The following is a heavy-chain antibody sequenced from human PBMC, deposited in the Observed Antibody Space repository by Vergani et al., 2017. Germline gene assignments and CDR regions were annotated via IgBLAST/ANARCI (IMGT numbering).Heavy chain of an antibody. CDR2: IIPIFGTA. CDR3: ARPYGDYDNWFDP. V-gene: IGHV1-69*05. J-gene: IGHJ5*02. D-gene: IGHD4-17*01. CDR1: GGTFSSYA. Sequence: QVQLVQSGAEVKKPGSSVKVSCKASGGTFSSYAISWVRQAPGQGLEWMGGIIPIFGTANYAQKFQGRVTMTTDTSTSTAYMELRSLRSDDTAVYYCARPYGDYDNWFDPWGQGTLVTVSS.